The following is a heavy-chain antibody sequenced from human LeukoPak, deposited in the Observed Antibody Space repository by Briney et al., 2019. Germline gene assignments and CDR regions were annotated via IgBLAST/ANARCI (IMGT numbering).Heavy chain of an antibody. V-gene: IGHV1-46*01. J-gene: IGHJ3*02. Sequence: ASVKVSCKASGYTFAKFYIHWVRQAPGQGLEWMGIINPSGGTTSYAQKFQGRVSMTRDTSTSTVYMELSSLRSEDTAVYYCARDNRGERTPGWGSGGFDIWGQGTMVSVSS. CDR2: INPSGGTT. CDR3: ARDNRGERTPGWGSGGFDI. CDR1: GYTFAKFY. D-gene: IGHD2-8*02.